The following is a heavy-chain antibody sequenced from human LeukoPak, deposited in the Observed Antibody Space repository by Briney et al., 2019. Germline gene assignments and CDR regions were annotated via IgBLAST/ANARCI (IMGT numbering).Heavy chain of an antibody. V-gene: IGHV3-21*04. Sequence: GGSLRLSCAASGFTFSSYSMNWVRQAPGKGLEWVSSISSSSSYIYYADSVKGRFTISRDNAKSSLYLQMNSLRAEDTAMYYCAREGCGATGCYTNDYWGQGTLVTVSS. J-gene: IGHJ4*02. CDR1: GFTFSSYS. D-gene: IGHD2-21*01. CDR2: ISSSSSYI. CDR3: AREGCGATGCYTNDY.